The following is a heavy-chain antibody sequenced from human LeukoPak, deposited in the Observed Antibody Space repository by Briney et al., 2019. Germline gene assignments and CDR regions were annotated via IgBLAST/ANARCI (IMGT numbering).Heavy chain of an antibody. CDR2: INHSGST. Sequence: SETLSLTCTVSGASISSGAYYWSWIRQPPGKGLEWIGEINHSGSTNYNPSLKSRVTISVDTSKNQFSLKLSSVTAADTAVYYCARHKNRPTPFDYWGQGTLVTVSS. J-gene: IGHJ4*02. D-gene: IGHD1-14*01. V-gene: IGHV4-61*08. CDR1: GASISSGAYY. CDR3: ARHKNRPTPFDY.